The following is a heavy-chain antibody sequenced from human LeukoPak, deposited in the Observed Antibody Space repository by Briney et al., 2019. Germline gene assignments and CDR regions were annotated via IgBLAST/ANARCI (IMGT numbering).Heavy chain of an antibody. CDR3: ARETCSFGVFQYYYYMDL. CDR2: ISRSSSYI. J-gene: IGHJ6*03. Sequence: PGGSLRLSCAASGFIFSSYSMNWVRQAPGKGLEWVSSISRSSSYIYYADSVKGRFTISRDNAQNSLYLQMNSLRAEDTAVYYCARETCSFGVFQYYYYMDLWGKGTTVTVSS. V-gene: IGHV3-21*01. D-gene: IGHD3-10*01. CDR1: GFIFSSYS.